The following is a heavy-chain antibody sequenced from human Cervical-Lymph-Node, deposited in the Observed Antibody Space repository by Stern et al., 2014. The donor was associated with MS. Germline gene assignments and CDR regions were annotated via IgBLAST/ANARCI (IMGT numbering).Heavy chain of an antibody. CDR3: AKDNLDFIDLDYNYYYAMDV. CDR1: GFTFSRYA. D-gene: IGHD3/OR15-3a*01. CDR2: LSGGGGTT. V-gene: IGHV3-23*04. J-gene: IGHJ6*02. Sequence: EVQLVESGGGLVQPGGSLRLSCAASGFTFSRYAMSWVRQAPGKGLEWVSGLSGGGGTTYDADSVKGRFTISRDNSKNILYLQMNSLRAEDTAVYYCAKDNLDFIDLDYNYYYAMDVWGQGTTVTVSS.